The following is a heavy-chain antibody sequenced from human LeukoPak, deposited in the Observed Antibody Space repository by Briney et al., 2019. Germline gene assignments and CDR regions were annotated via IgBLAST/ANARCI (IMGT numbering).Heavy chain of an antibody. CDR1: GGTFSSYA. D-gene: IGHD5-18*01. J-gene: IGHJ6*02. CDR2: IIPIFGIA. Sequence: SVKVSCKASGGTFSSYAISWVRQAPGQGLEWMGRIIPIFGIANYAQKFQGRVTITADKSTSTAYMELSSLRSEDTAVYYCARIQDTGYYYGMDVWGQGTTVTVSS. CDR3: ARIQDTGYYYGMDV. V-gene: IGHV1-69*04.